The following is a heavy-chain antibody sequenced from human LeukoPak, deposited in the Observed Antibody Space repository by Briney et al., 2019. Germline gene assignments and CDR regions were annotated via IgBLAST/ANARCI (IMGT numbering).Heavy chain of an antibody. CDR3: AREQVGASAVSYYYYMDV. V-gene: IGHV3-20*04. Sequence: RPGGSLRLSCAASGFTFDDYGMSWVRQAPGKGLEWVSGINWNGGSTGYAGSVKGRFTISRDNAKNSLYLQMNSLRAEDTALYYCAREQVGASAVSYYYYMDVWGKGTTVTVSS. CDR1: GFTFDDYG. J-gene: IGHJ6*03. D-gene: IGHD1-26*01. CDR2: INWNGGST.